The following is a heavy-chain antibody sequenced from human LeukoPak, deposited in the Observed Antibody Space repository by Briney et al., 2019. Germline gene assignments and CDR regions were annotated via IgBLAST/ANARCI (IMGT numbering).Heavy chain of an antibody. D-gene: IGHD1-14*01. CDR1: GGSISSSSYY. J-gene: IGHJ4*02. Sequence: SETLSLTCTVSGGSISSSSYYWGWIRQPPGKGLEWIGSIYYSRSTYYNPSLKSRVTISVDTSKNQFSLKLSSVTAADTAVYYCARDRGPHDYWGQGTLVTVSS. V-gene: IGHV4-39*07. CDR3: ARDRGPHDY. CDR2: IYYSRST.